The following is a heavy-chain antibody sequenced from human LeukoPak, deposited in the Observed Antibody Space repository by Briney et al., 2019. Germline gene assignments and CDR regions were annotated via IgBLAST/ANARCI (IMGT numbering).Heavy chain of an antibody. J-gene: IGHJ4*02. Sequence: PGGSLRLSCAASGFTFSSYAMSWVRQAPGKGLEWVSAISGSGGSAYYADSVKGRFTISRDNSKNTLYLQMNSLRAEDTAVYYCAKEYYDSSGYYLTYWGQGTLVTVSS. CDR1: GFTFSSYA. V-gene: IGHV3-23*01. CDR2: ISGSGGSA. CDR3: AKEYYDSSGYYLTY. D-gene: IGHD3-22*01.